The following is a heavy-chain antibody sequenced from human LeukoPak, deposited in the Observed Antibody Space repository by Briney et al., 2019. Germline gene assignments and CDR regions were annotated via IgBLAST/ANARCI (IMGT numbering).Heavy chain of an antibody. V-gene: IGHV4-59*01. CDR2: IYSSGST. D-gene: IGHD6-19*01. Sequence: SETLSLTCTVSGGSISSYYWSWIRQPPGKGLEWIGYIYSSGSTNYNSSLKSRVTISVDTSKNQFSLKLTSETAADTAVYYCARSGGYSSPQNYWGQGTLVTVS. CDR1: GGSISSYY. J-gene: IGHJ4*02. CDR3: ARSGGYSSPQNY.